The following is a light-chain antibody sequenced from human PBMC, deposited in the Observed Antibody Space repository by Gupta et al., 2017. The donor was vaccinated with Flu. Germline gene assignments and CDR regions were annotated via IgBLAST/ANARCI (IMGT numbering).Light chain of an antibody. CDR2: SAT. J-gene: IGLJ3*02. Sequence: SALTQPASVTGSPGQSITISCTGTSSDVGSYDLVSWSRQHPGESPQLITYSATKRPSGVASRFSGSSSGSTASLTISGRGAEDDADYCCYSDASSSSWVFGGGTKLTVL. V-gene: IGLV2-23*01. CDR1: SSDVGSYDL. CDR3: YSDASSSSWV.